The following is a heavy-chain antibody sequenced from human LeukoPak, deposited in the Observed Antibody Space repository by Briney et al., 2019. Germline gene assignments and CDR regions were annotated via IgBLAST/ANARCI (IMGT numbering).Heavy chain of an antibody. V-gene: IGHV4-4*07. CDR3: ARDSSGSPFDY. J-gene: IGHJ4*02. CDR1: GRSISSYY. D-gene: IGHD6-19*01. CDR2: IYTSGST. Sequence: SETLSLTCTVSGRSISSYYWSWLRQPAGKGLEWIGRIYTSGSTYYNPSLKSRVTMSVDTSKNQFSLKLTSVTAADTAVYYCARDSSGSPFDYWGQGTLVTVSS.